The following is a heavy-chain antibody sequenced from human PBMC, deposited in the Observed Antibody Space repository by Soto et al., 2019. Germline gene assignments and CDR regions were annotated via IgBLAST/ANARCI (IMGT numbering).Heavy chain of an antibody. D-gene: IGHD3-10*01. Sequence: VGSLRLSCAASGFTFSSYSMNWVRQAPGKGLEWVSSISSSSSYIYYADSVKGRFTISRDNAKNSLYLQMNSLRAEDTAVYYCARGPYMVRGVINALDPWGQGTLVTVS. CDR2: ISSSSSYI. CDR3: ARGPYMVRGVINALDP. CDR1: GFTFSSYS. V-gene: IGHV3-21*01. J-gene: IGHJ5*02.